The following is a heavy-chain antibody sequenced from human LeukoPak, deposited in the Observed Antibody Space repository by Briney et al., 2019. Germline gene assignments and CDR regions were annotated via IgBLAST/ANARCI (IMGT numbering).Heavy chain of an antibody. V-gene: IGHV3-23*01. Sequence: GGSLRLSCAASGFTFSSYAMSWVRQAPGKGLEWVSAISGSGGSTYYADSVKGRFTISRDNSKNTLYLQMNSLRAEDTAVYYRAIHPYYDSSGYPYYFDYWGQGTLVTVSS. J-gene: IGHJ4*02. CDR3: AIHPYYDSSGYPYYFDY. CDR1: GFTFSSYA. CDR2: ISGSGGST. D-gene: IGHD3-22*01.